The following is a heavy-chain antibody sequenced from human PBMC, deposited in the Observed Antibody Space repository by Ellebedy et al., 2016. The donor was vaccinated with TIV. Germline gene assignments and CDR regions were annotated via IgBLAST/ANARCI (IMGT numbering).Heavy chain of an antibody. CDR1: GFTFNNFA. J-gene: IGHJ4*02. Sequence: GGSLRLSXVTSGFTFNNFAMSWVRLAPGRGLEWVSSIGRGGDTHDADSVKGRFTISRDTSKNMVYLQMNSLRAEDTAVYYCAKGGWGNIIDYWGQGTLVTVSS. CDR2: IGRGGDT. D-gene: IGHD1-26*01. V-gene: IGHV3-23*01. CDR3: AKGGWGNIIDY.